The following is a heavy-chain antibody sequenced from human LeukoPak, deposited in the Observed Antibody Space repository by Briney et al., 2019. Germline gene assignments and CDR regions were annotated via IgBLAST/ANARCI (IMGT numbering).Heavy chain of an antibody. J-gene: IGHJ4*02. CDR3: AGGGHFGAAGTYDL. V-gene: IGHV4-59*08. D-gene: IGHD6-13*01. CDR1: GGSISSYY. CDR2: IFYSGSP. Sequence: SETLSLTCTVSGGSISSYYWSWIRQPPGKGLEWIGNIFYSGSPNYNPSLKSRVTVSFDTSKNQFSLNLSSVTAADTAVYYCAGGGHFGAAGTYDLGGEEPLVSVSS.